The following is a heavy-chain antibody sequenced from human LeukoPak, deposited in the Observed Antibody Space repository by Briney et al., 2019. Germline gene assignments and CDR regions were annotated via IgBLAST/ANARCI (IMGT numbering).Heavy chain of an antibody. D-gene: IGHD2-2*01. V-gene: IGHV1-69*01. J-gene: IGHJ1*01. Sequence: ASVKVSCKASGGTFSSYAISWVRQAPGQGLEWMGGIIPIFGTPNYAQKFQGRVTITADESTSTAYMELSSLRSEDTAVYYCASLGYCSSTSCSVEYFQHWGQGTLVTVSS. CDR1: GGTFSSYA. CDR2: IIPIFGTP. CDR3: ASLGYCSSTSCSVEYFQH.